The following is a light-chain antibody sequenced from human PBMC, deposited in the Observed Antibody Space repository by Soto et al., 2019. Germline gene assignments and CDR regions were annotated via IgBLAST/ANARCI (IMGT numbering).Light chain of an antibody. J-gene: IGLJ1*01. CDR3: SSYRSSRSSV. CDR2: DXX. Sequence: QSALTQPASVSGSAGQSITISCTGSSSDIGGYNYVTWYQHHPGKAPKLMIYDXXXRPSGVSNRFSGSKSGKKASLTISGXXXXXXXXXYCSSYRSSRSSVFRTGTKVTVL. V-gene: IGLV2-14*03. CDR1: SSDIGGYNY.